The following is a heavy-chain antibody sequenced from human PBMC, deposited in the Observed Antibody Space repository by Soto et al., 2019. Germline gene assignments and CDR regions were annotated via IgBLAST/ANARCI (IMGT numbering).Heavy chain of an antibody. J-gene: IGHJ4*02. D-gene: IGHD4-17*01. Sequence: SETLSLTCTVSGGSISSGGYYWSWIRQHPGKGLEWIGYIYYSGSTYYNPSLKSRVTISVDTSKNQFSLKLSSVTAADTAVYYCARRLYGDSFYFDYWGQGTLVTVSS. CDR2: IYYSGST. CDR3: ARRLYGDSFYFDY. CDR1: GGSISSGGYY. V-gene: IGHV4-31*03.